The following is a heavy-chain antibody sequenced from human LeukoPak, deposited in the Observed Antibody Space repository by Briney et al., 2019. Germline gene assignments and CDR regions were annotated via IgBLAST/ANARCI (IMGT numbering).Heavy chain of an antibody. J-gene: IGHJ3*02. CDR2: ISAYNGNT. Sequence: GASVKVSCKASGGTFSSYAISWVRQAPGQGLEWMGWISAYNGNTNYAQKLRGRVTMTTDTSTSTAYMELRSLRSDDTAVYYCARDRSAHAKTTVTSDAFDIWGQGTMVTVSS. D-gene: IGHD4-17*01. CDR1: GGTFSSYA. CDR3: ARDRSAHAKTTVTSDAFDI. V-gene: IGHV1-18*01.